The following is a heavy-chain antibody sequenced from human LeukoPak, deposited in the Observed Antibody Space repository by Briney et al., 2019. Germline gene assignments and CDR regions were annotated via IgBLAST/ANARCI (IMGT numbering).Heavy chain of an antibody. Sequence: PGGSLRLSCAGPGFIFRNYAMHWVRQAPVTGLQYVSAISTNGSRTFYANSVKGRFTISRDNARDTVFLQMDSLRAEDTAVYYCVRDSFYTGYDRGFGYWGQGALVTVSS. CDR2: ISTNGSRT. CDR1: GFIFRNYA. V-gene: IGHV3-64*01. CDR3: VRDSFYTGYDRGFGY. D-gene: IGHD5-12*01. J-gene: IGHJ4*02.